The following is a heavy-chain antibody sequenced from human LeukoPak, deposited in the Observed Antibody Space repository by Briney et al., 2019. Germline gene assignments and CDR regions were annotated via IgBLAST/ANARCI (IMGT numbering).Heavy chain of an antibody. D-gene: IGHD5-12*01. CDR3: ARSGYSGYHDWGGFDY. CDR1: GDSVSSNSAT. CDR2: TYYRSKWYN. Sequence: SQTLSLTCAISGDSVSSNSATWNWIRQSPSRGLEWLGRTYYRSKWYNDYAVSVKSRITINPDTSKNQFSLQLNSVTPEDTAVYYCARSGYSGYHDWGGFDYWGQGTLVTVSS. J-gene: IGHJ4*02. V-gene: IGHV6-1*01.